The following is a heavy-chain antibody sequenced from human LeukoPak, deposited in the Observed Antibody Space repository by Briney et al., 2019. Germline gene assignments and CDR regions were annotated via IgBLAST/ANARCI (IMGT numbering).Heavy chain of an antibody. CDR2: TNYRSKWYN. CDR1: GDSVSCNSSG. Sequence: SQTLSLTCAISGDSVSCNSSGWNWIRQSPSRGLEWLGRTNYRSKWYNEYAVSVKSRITISPDTSRNQFSLQLNSVTPEDTAVYYCAGSKSYFRYWGQGTLVTVSS. J-gene: IGHJ4*02. V-gene: IGHV6-1*01. CDR3: AGSKSYFRY.